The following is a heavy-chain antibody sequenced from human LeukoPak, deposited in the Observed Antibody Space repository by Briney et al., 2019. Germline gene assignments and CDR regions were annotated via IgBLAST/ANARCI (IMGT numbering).Heavy chain of an antibody. D-gene: IGHD3-10*01. Sequence: PGGSLRLSCSASGFTFSSYAMSWVRQAPGKGLEWVSGISGSGDNTYYADSLKGRFTISRDNSESMLYLQMNGLRAEDTAIYYCARDLIMPYDPFDYWGQGALVTVSS. CDR1: GFTFSSYA. CDR3: ARDLIMPYDPFDY. CDR2: ISGSGDNT. J-gene: IGHJ4*02. V-gene: IGHV3-23*01.